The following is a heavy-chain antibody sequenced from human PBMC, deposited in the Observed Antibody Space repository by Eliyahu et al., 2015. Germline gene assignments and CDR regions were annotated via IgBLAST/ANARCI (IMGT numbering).Heavy chain of an antibody. Sequence: QVQLQESGPGLVKPSGTLSLTCTVSGGSISSYYWTWIRQPPGKGLEWIGYIYYSGSTNYNPSLKSRVTISVDTSKNHFSLKLSSVTAADTAVYYCAREIDGYNFFDHWGQGTLVTVSS. CDR3: AREIDGYNFFDH. D-gene: IGHD5-24*01. V-gene: IGHV4-59*01. CDR2: IYYSGST. J-gene: IGHJ4*02. CDR1: GGSISSYY.